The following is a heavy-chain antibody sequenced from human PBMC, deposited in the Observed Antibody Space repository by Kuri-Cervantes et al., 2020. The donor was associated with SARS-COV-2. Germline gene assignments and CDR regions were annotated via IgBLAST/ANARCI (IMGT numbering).Heavy chain of an antibody. V-gene: IGHV1-2*02. CDR2: INPNSSGT. CDR1: GYTFTGYY. J-gene: IGHJ4*02. CDR3: ARVPRGGYSSGWYNYYFDY. Sequence: GESLKISCKASGYTFTGYYMHWVRQAPGQGLEWMGWINPNSSGTNYAQKFQGRVTMTRDTSISTAYMELSRLRSDDTAVYYCARVPRGGYSSGWYNYYFDYWGQGTLVTVSS. D-gene: IGHD6-19*01.